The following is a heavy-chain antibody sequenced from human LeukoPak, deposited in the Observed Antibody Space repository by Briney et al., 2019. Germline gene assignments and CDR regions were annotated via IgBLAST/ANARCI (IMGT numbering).Heavy chain of an antibody. Sequence: PGGSLRLSCAASGFMFNIYAMNWVRQAPGKGLEWVSAISGSGGSTYYADSVKGRFTISRDNSKNTLYLQMNSLRAEDTAVYYCAKDQIAATNTRDLLDYWGQGTLVTVSS. D-gene: IGHD6-13*01. CDR3: AKDQIAATNTRDLLDY. CDR2: ISGSGGST. V-gene: IGHV3-23*01. CDR1: GFMFNIYA. J-gene: IGHJ4*02.